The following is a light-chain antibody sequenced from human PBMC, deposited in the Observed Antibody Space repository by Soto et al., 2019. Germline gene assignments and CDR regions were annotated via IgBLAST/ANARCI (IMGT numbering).Light chain of an antibody. V-gene: IGLV2-14*03. CDR3: TSYTGSSTPL. Sequence: QSALTQPASVSGSPGQWITISCTGTSSDVGGYNYVSWYQHPPGKAPELMIYGVSNRPSGVSNRFSGSKSGNTASLTISGLQDEDEADYYCTSYTGSSTPLFGGGTKLTFL. CDR2: GVS. CDR1: SSDVGGYNY. J-gene: IGLJ2*01.